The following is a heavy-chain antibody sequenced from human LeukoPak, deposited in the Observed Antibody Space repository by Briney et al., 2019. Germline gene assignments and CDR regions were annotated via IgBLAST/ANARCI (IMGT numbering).Heavy chain of an antibody. CDR2: IYTSRGT. CDR1: GDSISRYY. CDR3: ARLTRLSTSPDRYYLDY. D-gene: IGHD6-6*01. J-gene: IGHJ4*02. Sequence: SETLSLTCTGSGDSISRYYWSWIRQPPGKGLEGIGYIYTSRGTNYNPSLKGRVTISIDTSKNQCALTMSSVTAADSAVYYCARLTRLSTSPDRYYLDYWGQGTLVTVSS. V-gene: IGHV4-4*09.